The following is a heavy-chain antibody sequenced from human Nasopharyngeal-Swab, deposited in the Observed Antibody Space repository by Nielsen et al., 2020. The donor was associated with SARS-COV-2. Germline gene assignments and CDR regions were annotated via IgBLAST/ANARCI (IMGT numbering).Heavy chain of an antibody. V-gene: IGHV3-21*01. CDR2: ISSSSSYI. D-gene: IGHD3-16*01. Sequence: VRQAPGKGLEWVSSISSSSSYIYYADSVKGRFTISRDNAKNTLYLQMNSLRAEDTAVYFCARDWGIPEMVPDHWGQGTLVTVSS. CDR3: ARDWGIPEMVPDH. J-gene: IGHJ4*02.